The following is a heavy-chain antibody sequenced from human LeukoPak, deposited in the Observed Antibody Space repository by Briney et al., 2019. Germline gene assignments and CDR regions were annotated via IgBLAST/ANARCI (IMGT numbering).Heavy chain of an antibody. CDR2: ISGSDSST. D-gene: IGHD3-10*01. J-gene: IGHJ4*02. Sequence: GGSLRLSCAASGFTFSGYSMSWVRQAPGKGLEWVSAISGSDSSTYYADSAKGRFTISRDNSKNTLYLQMNSLRAEDTAVFYCAKYSGSGTKTFDYWGQGTLITVSS. V-gene: IGHV3-23*01. CDR3: AKYSGSGTKTFDY. CDR1: GFTFSGYS.